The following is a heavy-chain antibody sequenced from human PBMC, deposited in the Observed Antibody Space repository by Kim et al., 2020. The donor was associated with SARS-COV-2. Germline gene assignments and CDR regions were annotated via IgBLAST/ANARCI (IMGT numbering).Heavy chain of an antibody. J-gene: IGHJ4*02. CDR2: IWYDGSNK. Sequence: GGSLRLSCAASGFTFSSYGMHWVRQAPGKGLEWVAVIWYDGSNKYYADSVKGRFTISRDNSKNTLYLQMNSLRAEDTAVYYCARDSGSGSGTFDYWGQGTLVTVSS. V-gene: IGHV3-33*01. D-gene: IGHD3-10*01. CDR3: ARDSGSGSGTFDY. CDR1: GFTFSSYG.